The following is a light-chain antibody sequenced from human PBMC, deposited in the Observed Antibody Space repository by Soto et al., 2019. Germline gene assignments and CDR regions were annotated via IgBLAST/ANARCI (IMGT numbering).Light chain of an antibody. Sequence: EIVMTQSPATLSVSPGERATLSCRASQSISSNLAWYQQKLGQAPRLLIYRASTRATGIPARFSGSGSGTEFTLTISSLQSEDVALYYSHQYENWAQTFGQGTKVEI. V-gene: IGKV3-15*01. J-gene: IGKJ1*01. CDR3: HQYENWAQT. CDR1: QSISSN. CDR2: RAS.